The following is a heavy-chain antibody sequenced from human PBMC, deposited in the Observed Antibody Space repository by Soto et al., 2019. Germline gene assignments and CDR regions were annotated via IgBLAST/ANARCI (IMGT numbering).Heavy chain of an antibody. CDR3: AKDHGASPALRFLEWLSSDY. V-gene: IGHV3-23*01. D-gene: IGHD3-3*01. CDR2: ISGSGGST. CDR1: GFTFSSYA. Sequence: EVQLLESGGGLVQPGGSLRLSCAASGFTFSSYAMSWVRQAPGKGLEWVSAISGSGGSTYYADSVKGRFTISRDNSKNTLYLQMNSLRAEDTAVYYCAKDHGASPALRFLEWLSSDYWGQGTLVTVSS. J-gene: IGHJ4*02.